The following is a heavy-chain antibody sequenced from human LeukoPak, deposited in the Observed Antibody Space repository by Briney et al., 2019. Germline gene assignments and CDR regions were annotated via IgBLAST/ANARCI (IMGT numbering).Heavy chain of an antibody. CDR1: GFTFSSYT. D-gene: IGHD4-17*01. CDR3: AKYQTTVKYFDY. Sequence: PGGSLRLSSAASGFTFSSYTMSWGRPAPGKGLGWVSATSGSIGSTYYADSVKGRFTISRDNSKNTLDLHMNSLRGEDTPVYYCAKYQTTVKYFDYWGEESLVTDSS. V-gene: IGHV3-23*01. J-gene: IGHJ4*02. CDR2: TSGSIGST.